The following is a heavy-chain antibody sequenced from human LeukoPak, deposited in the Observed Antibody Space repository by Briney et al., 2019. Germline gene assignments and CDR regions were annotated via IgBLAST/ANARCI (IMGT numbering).Heavy chain of an antibody. CDR3: ARESNWNYAFDY. D-gene: IGHD1-7*01. CDR1: GLTLSNSM. V-gene: IGHV3-30*02. Sequence: PGGSLRLSCAASGLTLSNSMMHWIRQAPGKGLEWVALIRLDGVEKFYSDSVKGRFTISRDNSKNTLYLEMSNLRAEDTAVYYCARESNWNYAFDYWGRGTLATVSS. CDR2: IRLDGVEK. J-gene: IGHJ4*02.